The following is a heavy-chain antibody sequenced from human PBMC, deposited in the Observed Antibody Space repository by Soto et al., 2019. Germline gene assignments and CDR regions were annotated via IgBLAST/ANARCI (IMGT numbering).Heavy chain of an antibody. J-gene: IGHJ4*02. Sequence: GSLRLSCAASGFTFNSYSMNWVRQAPGKGLEWVSYVGGSSNSIYYADSVKGRFTVSRDNAKNSLYLQMNSLRDEDTAVYYCARDLAVGSYAHLDYWGQGTLLTASS. CDR2: VGGSSNSI. D-gene: IGHD1-26*01. CDR1: GFTFNSYS. CDR3: ARDLAVGSYAHLDY. V-gene: IGHV3-48*02.